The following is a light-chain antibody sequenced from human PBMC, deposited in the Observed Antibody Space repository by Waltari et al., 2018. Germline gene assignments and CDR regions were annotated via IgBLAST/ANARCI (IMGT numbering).Light chain of an antibody. J-gene: IGKJ1*01. CDR2: QSS. CDR1: QSISRY. Sequence: EIMLTQSPDTLSLSPGERATLSCRASQSISRYLVWYQQKPGQAPRLLIYQSSIRATGIPDRFSGSGYGTDLSLTISKLEPEDFAVYYCQNHERLPAVFGQGTKVEIK. V-gene: IGKV3-20*01. CDR3: QNHERLPAV.